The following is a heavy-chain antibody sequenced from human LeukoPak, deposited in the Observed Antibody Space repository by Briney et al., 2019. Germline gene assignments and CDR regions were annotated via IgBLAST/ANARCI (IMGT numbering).Heavy chain of an antibody. J-gene: IGHJ4*02. CDR1: GGSFSGYY. CDR2: INHSGST. D-gene: IGHD5-18*01. Sequence: SETLSLTCAVYGGSFSGYYWSWIRQPPGKGLEWIGEINHSGSTNYNPSLKSRVTISVDASKNQFSLKLSSVTAADTAVYYCARGLGYSYGSDYWGQGTLVTVSS. CDR3: ARGLGYSYGSDY. V-gene: IGHV4-34*01.